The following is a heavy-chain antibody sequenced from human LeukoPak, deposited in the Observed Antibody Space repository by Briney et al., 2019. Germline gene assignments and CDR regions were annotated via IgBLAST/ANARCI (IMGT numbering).Heavy chain of an antibody. D-gene: IGHD3-3*01. CDR1: GYTFTSYV. Sequence: ASVKVSCKASGYTFTSYVISWMRQAPGQGLEWMGWISAYNGNTNYAQKLQGRVTMTTDTSTSTAYMELRSLRSDDTAVYYCARGSYGVVKNWFDPWGQGTLVTVSS. V-gene: IGHV1-18*01. J-gene: IGHJ5*02. CDR2: ISAYNGNT. CDR3: ARGSYGVVKNWFDP.